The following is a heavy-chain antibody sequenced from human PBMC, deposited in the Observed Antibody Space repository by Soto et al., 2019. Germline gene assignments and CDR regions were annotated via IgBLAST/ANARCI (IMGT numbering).Heavy chain of an antibody. CDR2: ISTSSTTI. J-gene: IGHJ4*02. V-gene: IGHV3-48*01. CDR1: GPTFSSYS. D-gene: IGHD2-8*01. CDR3: VMGYYFDY. Sequence: VGSLRLSCAASGPTFSSYSMNWVRQAPGKGLEWVSDISTSSTTIHYADSVKGRFTISRDNAKNSLYLQMNSLRAEDTAVYYCVMGYYFDYWGQGTLVTVSS.